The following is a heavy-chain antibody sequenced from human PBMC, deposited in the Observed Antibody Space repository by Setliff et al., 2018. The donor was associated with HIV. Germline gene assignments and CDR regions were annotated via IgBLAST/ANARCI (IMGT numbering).Heavy chain of an antibody. CDR3: ARLRAYYGSGLMDV. Sequence: ASVKVSCKASGYTFNTYPINWIRQAPGQGLEWMGWINTNTGSPRFAQGFRGRFGFSLDASVTTTYLQISNLKAEDTAVYYCARLRAYYGSGLMDVWGEGTTVTVSS. V-gene: IGHV7-4-1*02. CDR1: GYTFNTYP. J-gene: IGHJ6*03. CDR2: INTNTGSP. D-gene: IGHD3-10*01.